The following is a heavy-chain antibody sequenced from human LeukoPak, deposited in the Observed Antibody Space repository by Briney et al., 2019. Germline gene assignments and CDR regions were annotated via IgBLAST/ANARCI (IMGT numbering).Heavy chain of an antibody. CDR3: ARSIVGATYDWFDP. CDR1: GYTFSSYG. CDR2: ISAYNGNT. D-gene: IGHD1-26*01. J-gene: IGHJ5*02. V-gene: IGHV1-18*01. Sequence: ASVKVSCKASGYTFSSYGISWVRQAPGQGLEWMGWISAYNGNTNYAQKLQGRVTMTTDTSTSTAYMELRSLRSDDTAAYYCARSIVGATYDWFDPWGQGTLVTVSS.